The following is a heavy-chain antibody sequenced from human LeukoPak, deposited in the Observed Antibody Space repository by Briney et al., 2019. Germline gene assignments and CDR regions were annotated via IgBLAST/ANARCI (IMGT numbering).Heavy chain of an antibody. CDR2: INHSGST. V-gene: IGHV4-34*01. Sequence: SETLSLTCAVYGGSFSGYYWNWIRQPPGKGLEWIGEINHSGSTNYNPSLKSRVTISVDTSKNQFSLKLSSVTAADTAVYYCARGLVAAAGLYYYYYYMDVWGKGTTVTVSS. D-gene: IGHD6-13*01. CDR1: GGSFSGYY. J-gene: IGHJ6*03. CDR3: ARGLVAAAGLYYYYYYMDV.